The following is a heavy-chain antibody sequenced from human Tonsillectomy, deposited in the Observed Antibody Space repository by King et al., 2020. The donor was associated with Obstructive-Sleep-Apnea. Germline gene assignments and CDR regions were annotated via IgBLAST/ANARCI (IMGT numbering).Heavy chain of an antibody. D-gene: IGHD4-11*01. Sequence: VQLVESGGGVVQPGRSLRLSCAASGFTFSSYAMHWVRQAPGKGLEGVAVISYDGSNKYYADSVKGRFTISRDNSKNTLYLQMNSLRAEDTAVYYCARSKYYDMDVWGQGTTVTVSS. V-gene: IGHV3-30*04. CDR1: GFTFSSYA. CDR3: ARSKYYDMDV. CDR2: ISYDGSNK. J-gene: IGHJ6*02.